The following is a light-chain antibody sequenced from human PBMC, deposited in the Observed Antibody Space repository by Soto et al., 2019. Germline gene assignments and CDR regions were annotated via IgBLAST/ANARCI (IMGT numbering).Light chain of an antibody. CDR2: DAS. Sequence: EIVLTQSPATLSLSPGERATLSCRASQSVSSYLAWYQQKPGQAPRLLIYDASNRATGIPARFSGSGSGTEFTITISSLEPEDFEVYYCQQRSNWPPTFGQGTKVEIK. J-gene: IGKJ1*01. V-gene: IGKV3-11*01. CDR1: QSVSSY. CDR3: QQRSNWPPT.